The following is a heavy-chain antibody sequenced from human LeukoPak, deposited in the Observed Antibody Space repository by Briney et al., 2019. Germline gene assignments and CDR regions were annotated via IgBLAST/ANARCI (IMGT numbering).Heavy chain of an antibody. CDR2: IYYSGST. CDR1: GGSISSYY. D-gene: IGHD3-10*01. CDR3: AREGYGSGSYYPYNWFDP. J-gene: IGHJ5*02. V-gene: IGHV4-59*01. Sequence: SETLSLTCTVSGGSISSYYWSWIRQPPGKGLEWIGFIYYSGSTNYNPSLKSRVTISLDTSKNQFSLKLSSVTAADTAVYYCAREGYGSGSYYPYNWFDPWAREPWSPSPQ.